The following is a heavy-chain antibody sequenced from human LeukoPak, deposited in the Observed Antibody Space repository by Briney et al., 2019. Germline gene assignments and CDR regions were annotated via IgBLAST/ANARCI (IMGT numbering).Heavy chain of an antibody. D-gene: IGHD4/OR15-4a*01. CDR3: ARATGPNTNFDY. V-gene: IGHV4-59*01. Sequence: TSETLSLTCTVSGGSISSYFWSWIRQPPGKGLEWIGYISYSGSTIYNPSLESRVTMSVDTSKDQFSLRLSSVTAADTAMFYCARATGPNTNFDYWGQGTLVTVSS. CDR2: ISYSGST. J-gene: IGHJ4*02. CDR1: GGSISSYF.